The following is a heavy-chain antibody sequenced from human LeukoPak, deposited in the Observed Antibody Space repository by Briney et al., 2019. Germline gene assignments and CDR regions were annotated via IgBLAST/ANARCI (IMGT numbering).Heavy chain of an antibody. V-gene: IGHV1-69*01. D-gene: IGHD3-9*01. CDR3: ARISWLYYFDY. CDR1: GGTFSSYA. J-gene: IGHJ4*02. Sequence: SVKVSCKASGGTFSSYAIDWVRQAPGQGLEWMGGIIPIFGTTNYAQKFQGRVTITAVESMRTAYMELSSLRSEDTAVYYCARISWLYYFDYWGQGTLVTVSS. CDR2: IIPIFGTT.